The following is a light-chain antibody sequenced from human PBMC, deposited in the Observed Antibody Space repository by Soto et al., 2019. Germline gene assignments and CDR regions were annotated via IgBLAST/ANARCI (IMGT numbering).Light chain of an antibody. CDR3: SSYTSSSTLLYV. CDR2: DVS. Sequence: QSALTQPASVSGSPGQSITISCTGTSSDVGGYNYVSWYQQHPGTAPKLMIYDVSNRPSGVSNRFSGSKSGNTASLTISGRQAEDEADYYCSSYTSSSTLLYVFGTGTKLTVL. CDR1: SSDVGGYNY. V-gene: IGLV2-14*01. J-gene: IGLJ1*01.